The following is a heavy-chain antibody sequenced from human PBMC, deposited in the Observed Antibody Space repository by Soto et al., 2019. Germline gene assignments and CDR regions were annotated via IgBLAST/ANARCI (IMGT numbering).Heavy chain of an antibody. CDR3: ARDWAAAGTFDP. CDR2: IWYDGSNK. J-gene: IGHJ5*02. CDR1: GFTFSSYG. V-gene: IGHV3-33*01. D-gene: IGHD6-13*01. Sequence: GGSLRLSCAASGFTFSSYGMHWVRQAPGKGLEWVAVIWYDGSNKYYADSVKGRFTISRDNSKNTLYLQMNSLRAEDTAVYYCARDWAAAGTFDPWGQGTLVTVSS.